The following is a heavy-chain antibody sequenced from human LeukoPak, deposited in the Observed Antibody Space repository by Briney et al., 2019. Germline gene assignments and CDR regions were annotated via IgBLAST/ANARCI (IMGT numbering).Heavy chain of an antibody. CDR3: ARAYVWGSYRATTGFDY. CDR2: IYYSGST. CDR1: GGSISSSSYY. J-gene: IGHJ4*02. V-gene: IGHV4-39*01. Sequence: PSETLSLTCTVSGGSISSSSYYWGWIRQPPGKGLEWIGSIYYSGSTYYNPSLKSRVTISVDTSKNQFSLKLSSVTAADTAVYYCARAYVWGSYRATTGFDYWGQGDLVSVSS. D-gene: IGHD3-16*02.